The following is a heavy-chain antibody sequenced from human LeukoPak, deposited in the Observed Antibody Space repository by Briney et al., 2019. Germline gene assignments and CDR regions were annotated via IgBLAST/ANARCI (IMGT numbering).Heavy chain of an antibody. CDR1: DYSISSHYY. J-gene: IGHJ3*02. CDR3: ARGDCSSTSCYLRDAFDI. D-gene: IGHD2-2*01. CDR2: IYHSGST. Sequence: SETLSLTCTVSDYSISSHYYWGWIRQPPGKGLEWIGSIYHSGSTYYNPSLKSRVTISIDTSKNQFSLKLSSVTAADTAVYYCARGDCSSTSCYLRDAFDIWGQGTMVTVSS. V-gene: IGHV4-38-2*02.